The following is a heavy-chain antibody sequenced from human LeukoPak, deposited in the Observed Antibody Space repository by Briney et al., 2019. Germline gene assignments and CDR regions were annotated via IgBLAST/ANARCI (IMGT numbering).Heavy chain of an antibody. Sequence: SVKVSCKASGGTFSSYAISWVRQAPGQGLEWMGGIIPIFGTASYAQKFQGRVTITADESTSTAYMELSSLRSEDTAVYYCARVGSYTPCAFDIWGQGTMVTVSS. CDR1: GGTFSSYA. CDR3: ARVGSYTPCAFDI. CDR2: IIPIFGTA. V-gene: IGHV1-69*01. J-gene: IGHJ3*02. D-gene: IGHD6-6*01.